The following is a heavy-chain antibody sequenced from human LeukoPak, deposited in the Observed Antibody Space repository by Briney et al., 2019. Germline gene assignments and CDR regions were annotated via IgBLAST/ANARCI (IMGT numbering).Heavy chain of an antibody. J-gene: IGHJ4*02. CDR3: ARGASDSSGWSDLDY. CDR1: GYTFTGYY. D-gene: IGHD6-19*01. Sequence: ASVKVSCKASGYTFTGYYMHWVRQAPGQGLEWMGWINPNSGGTNYAQKFQGRVTVTRDTSISTAYMELSRLRSDDTAVYYCARGASDSSGWSDLDYWGQGTLVTVSS. CDR2: INPNSGGT. V-gene: IGHV1-2*02.